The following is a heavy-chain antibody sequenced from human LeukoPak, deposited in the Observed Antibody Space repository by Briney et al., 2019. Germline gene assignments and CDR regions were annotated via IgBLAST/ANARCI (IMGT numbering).Heavy chain of an antibody. V-gene: IGHV5-51*01. CDR1: GYSFTTSW. CDR3: ARQTATGYSDY. CDR2: IYPGDSDT. D-gene: IGHD3-9*01. J-gene: IGHJ4*02. Sequence: GESLKISCKVSGYSFTTSWIGWVRQMPGKGLEWMGIIYPGDSDTRYSPSFQGQVTISADKSINTAYLQWRSLKASDTATYYCARQTATGYSDYWGQGALVTVSS.